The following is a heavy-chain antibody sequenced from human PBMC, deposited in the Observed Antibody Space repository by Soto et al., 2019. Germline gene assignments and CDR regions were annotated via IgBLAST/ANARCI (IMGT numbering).Heavy chain of an antibody. Sequence: EVQLLESGGGLEQPGGSLRLSCAASGFTFDSFAMTWVRQAPGKGLEWVSAISASGGSTFYADSVKGRFTISRDSSKNILHMQRNSLRAVDTAVYYCARGAVMPDSWGQGTLVTVSS. J-gene: IGHJ4*02. CDR2: ISASGGST. D-gene: IGHD3-16*01. CDR3: ARGAVMPDS. CDR1: GFTFDSFA. V-gene: IGHV3-23*01.